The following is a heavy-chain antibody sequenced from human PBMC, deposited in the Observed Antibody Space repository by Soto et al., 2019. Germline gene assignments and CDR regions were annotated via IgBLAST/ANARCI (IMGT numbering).Heavy chain of an antibody. Sequence: QVQLVESGGDLVKPGGSLRLSCVASGFTFSDYYMSWVRQAPGKGLEWVAYISSSGRTIFYADSVKGRFTISRDNAENSLFLQMNSLRVEDTAVYYCARRSRIAVACPGWFDSWCQGTLVTVSS. CDR1: GFTFSDYY. V-gene: IGHV3-11*01. J-gene: IGHJ5*01. CDR3: ARRSRIAVACPGWFDS. D-gene: IGHD6-19*01. CDR2: ISSSGRTI.